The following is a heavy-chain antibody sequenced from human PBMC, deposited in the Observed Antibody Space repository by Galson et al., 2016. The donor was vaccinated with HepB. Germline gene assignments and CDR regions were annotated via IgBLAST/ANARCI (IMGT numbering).Heavy chain of an antibody. V-gene: IGHV3-74*01. Sequence: SLRLSCAASGFTFSDYWMHWVRQAPGKGLVWVSRLNRDGSSTTYADSVKGRFTISRDNAKNTLFLQMNSLRAEDTAVYYCARGRYCGGYSGSGFPYYGMDVWGQGATVTVSS. CDR1: GFTFSDYW. J-gene: IGHJ6*02. CDR3: ARGRYCGGYSGSGFPYYGMDV. D-gene: IGHD2-21*01. CDR2: LNRDGSST.